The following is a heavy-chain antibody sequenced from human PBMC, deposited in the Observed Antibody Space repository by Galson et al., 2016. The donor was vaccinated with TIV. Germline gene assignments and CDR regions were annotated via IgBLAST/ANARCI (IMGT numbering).Heavy chain of an antibody. CDR2: INPNSGGT. Sequence: SVKVSCKASGYTFTDYYIHWVRQAPGRGLEWMGWINPNSGGTLFARKLQGWVTLTRDTSINTAYMELSRLKSDDTAVYYCAKVAATSDGFDVWGQGTMVTDAS. CDR1: GYTFTDYY. J-gene: IGHJ3*01. D-gene: IGHD2-15*01. CDR3: AKVAATSDGFDV. V-gene: IGHV1-2*04.